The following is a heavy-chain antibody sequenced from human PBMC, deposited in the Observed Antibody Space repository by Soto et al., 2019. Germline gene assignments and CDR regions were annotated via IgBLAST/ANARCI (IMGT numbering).Heavy chain of an antibody. CDR2: IKSEVDGGTT. CDR3: TSAPGSNLIF. D-gene: IGHD2-15*01. V-gene: IGHV3-15*01. J-gene: IGHJ4*02. Sequence: EVRLAESGGGLVRPGGSLRLSCATSGFTFPNAWMSWVRQAPGKGLEWVGRIKSEVDGGTTDFAAPVKGRFNISRDDFRDTLYLQMNSLKIEDTAVYYCTSAPGSNLIFWGQGALVTVSS. CDR1: GFTFPNAW.